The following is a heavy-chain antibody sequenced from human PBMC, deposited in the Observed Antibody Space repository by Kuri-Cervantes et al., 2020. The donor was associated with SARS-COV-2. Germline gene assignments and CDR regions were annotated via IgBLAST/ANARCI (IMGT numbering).Heavy chain of an antibody. CDR2: VSSCTGNT. CDR1: GYTFSNYG. V-gene: IGHV1-18*04. CDR3: ARVNWDVPFTTLDY. Sequence: ASVKVSCKASGYTFSNYGFSWVRQAPGQGLEWMGWVSSCTGNTDYAQKFLGRITMTADKSTTTADLEPRSLRSDDTAVYYCARVNWDVPFTTLDYWGQGTLVTVSS. J-gene: IGHJ4*02. D-gene: IGHD1-1*01.